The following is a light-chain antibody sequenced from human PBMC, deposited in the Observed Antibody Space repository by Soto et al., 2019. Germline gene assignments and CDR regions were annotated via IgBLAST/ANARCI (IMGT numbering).Light chain of an antibody. CDR1: SYNIGSNT. J-gene: IGLJ3*02. CDR2: SNN. V-gene: IGLV1-44*01. CDR3: ASWDDSLNDLV. Sequence: QSVLTQPPSASGTPGQRVTISCSGSSYNIGSNTVNWYQQLPGTAPKLLIYSNNQRPSGVPDRFSGSKSGTSASLAISGLQSDDEGDYDCASWDDSLNDLVFGGGTKLTVL.